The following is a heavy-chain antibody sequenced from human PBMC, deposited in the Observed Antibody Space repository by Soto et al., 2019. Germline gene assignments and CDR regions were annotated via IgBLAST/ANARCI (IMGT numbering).Heavy chain of an antibody. CDR2: INHSGST. Sequence: SETLSLTCAVYGGSFSGYYWSWIRQPPGKGLEWIGEINHSGSTNYNPSLKSRVTISVDTPKNQFSLKLSSVTAADTAVYYCARAYGGNPALFDPWGQGTLVTVSS. CDR1: GGSFSGYY. CDR3: ARAYGGNPALFDP. V-gene: IGHV4-34*01. D-gene: IGHD4-17*01. J-gene: IGHJ5*02.